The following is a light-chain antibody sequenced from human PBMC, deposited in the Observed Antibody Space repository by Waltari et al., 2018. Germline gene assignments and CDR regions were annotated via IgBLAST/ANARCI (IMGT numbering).Light chain of an antibody. CDR3: QQYNTYPVT. CDR2: KAS. CDR1: QSVSIF. Sequence: TQSPGTLSLSPGERVTITCRASQSVSIFFSWYQQKPGRAPKLLLSKASTLQSGVPSRFSGSGSGTEITLTISNLQPDDFATYYCQQYNTYPVTFGGGTKVEIK. V-gene: IGKV1-5*03. J-gene: IGKJ4*01.